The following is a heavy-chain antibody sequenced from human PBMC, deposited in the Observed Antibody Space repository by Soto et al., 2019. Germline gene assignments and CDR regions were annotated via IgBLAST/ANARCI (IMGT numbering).Heavy chain of an antibody. CDR1: GGSFSGYY. CDR3: ARGGIAAVKTKPNWFDP. CDR2: INHSGST. D-gene: IGHD6-25*01. J-gene: IGHJ5*02. V-gene: IGHV4-34*01. Sequence: SSETLSLTCAVYGGSFSGYYWSWIRQPPGKGLEWIGEINHSGSTNYNPSLKSRVTISVDTSKNQFSLKLSSVTAADTAVYYCARGGIAAVKTKPNWFDPWGQGTLVTVSS.